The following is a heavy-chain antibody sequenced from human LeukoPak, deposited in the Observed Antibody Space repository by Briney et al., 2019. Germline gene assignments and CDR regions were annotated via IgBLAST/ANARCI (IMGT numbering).Heavy chain of an antibody. J-gene: IGHJ4*02. Sequence: GASVKVSCKASGYSFASYGIHWVRRAPGQGLEWMGWISAYNGDTDYAQNLQGRVTMTTDTSTSTAYMELRSLRSDDTAVYYCATGWSGYFASLDYWGQGTLVTVAS. CDR1: GYSFASYG. CDR2: ISAYNGDT. CDR3: ATGWSGYFASLDY. D-gene: IGHD3-3*01. V-gene: IGHV1-18*01.